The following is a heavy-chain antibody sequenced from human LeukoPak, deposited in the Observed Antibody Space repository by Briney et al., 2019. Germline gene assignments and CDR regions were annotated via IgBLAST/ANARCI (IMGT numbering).Heavy chain of an antibody. D-gene: IGHD6-13*01. CDR3: AAYSTSWFSFDF. J-gene: IGHJ4*01. CDR1: GDSLSTSDYY. CDR2: IYYSGST. V-gene: IGHV4-39*01. Sequence: SETLSLTCTVSGDSLSTSDYYWGWIRQPPGKGLEWIGNIYYSGSTYYNPSLKSRVTISVDTSKNQFSLKLTSVPAAGTAVYYCAAYSTSWFSFDFWGHGTLVTVPS.